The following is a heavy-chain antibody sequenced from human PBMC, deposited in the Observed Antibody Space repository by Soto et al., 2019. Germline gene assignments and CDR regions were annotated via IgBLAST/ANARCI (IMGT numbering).Heavy chain of an antibody. J-gene: IGHJ6*02. CDR1: GFTFSSYG. CDR3: ARGIINPYYYSYGMDV. CDR2: IWYDGSNK. Sequence: QVQLVESGGGVVQPGRSLRLSCAASGFTFSSYGMHWVRQAPGKGLEWVAVIWYDGSNKYYADSVKGRFTISRDNSKNTLYLQMNSLRAEDTAVYYCARGIINPYYYSYGMDVWGQGTTVTVSS. V-gene: IGHV3-33*01.